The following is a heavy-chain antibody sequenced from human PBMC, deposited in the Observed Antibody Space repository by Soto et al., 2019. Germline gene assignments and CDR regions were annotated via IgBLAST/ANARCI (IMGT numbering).Heavy chain of an antibody. CDR3: SRDGIAAAGTGIYGMDV. J-gene: IGHJ6*01. V-gene: IGHV1-18*04. Sequence: QVQLVQSGAEVKKPGASVKVSCKASGYTFTSYGISWVRQAPGQGLEWMGWISAYNGNTNYAQKLQGRVTMTTVTSTSTGYMELRSLRSDDTAVYYCSRDGIAAAGTGIYGMDVWGQGTTVTVSS. CDR2: ISAYNGNT. D-gene: IGHD6-13*01. CDR1: GYTFTSYG.